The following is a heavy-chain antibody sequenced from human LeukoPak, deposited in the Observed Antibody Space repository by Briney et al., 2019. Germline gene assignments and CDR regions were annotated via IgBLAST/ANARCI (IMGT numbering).Heavy chain of an antibody. Sequence: SETLSLTCTVSGGSIGSSSYYWGWIRQPPGKGLEWIGSIYYSGSTYYNPSLKSRVTISVDTSKNQFSLNLSSVTAADTAVYYCASHNSGRYQDDAFGIWGQDTRDTVSS. V-gene: IGHV4-39*01. J-gene: IGHJ3*02. CDR3: ASHNSGRYQDDAFGI. D-gene: IGHD1-26*01. CDR2: IYYSGST. CDR1: GGSIGSSSYY.